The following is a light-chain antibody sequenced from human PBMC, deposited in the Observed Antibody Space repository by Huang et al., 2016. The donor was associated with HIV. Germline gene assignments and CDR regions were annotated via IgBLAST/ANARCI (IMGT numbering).Light chain of an antibody. Sequence: DIVITQSLDPLSLSLGERATISCKSSQSVLYSSNNNNYLAWYQQKPGQPPKLLIDWASTRESGVPDRFSGSGSGTDFTLTISSLQAEDVAVYYCQQYYSTPLTFGPGTKVDIK. CDR1: QSVLYSSNNNNY. CDR2: WAS. J-gene: IGKJ3*01. V-gene: IGKV4-1*01. CDR3: QQYYSTPLT.